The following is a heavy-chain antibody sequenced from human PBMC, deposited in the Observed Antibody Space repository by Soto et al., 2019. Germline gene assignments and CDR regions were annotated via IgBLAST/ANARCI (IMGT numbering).Heavy chain of an antibody. CDR3: AVLDSTGNWFDP. J-gene: IGHJ5*02. D-gene: IGHD6-19*01. CDR2: MYYSGTT. Sequence: QLQLQESGPGLVKPSETLSLTCTVSDGSISSSDFYWGWLRQPPGKGLDFIGRMYYSGTTYCNPSLKNRITIIVDTSKNQFSLTLISVTAAEAAGFYCAVLDSTGNWFDPWDQGALVTVSS. CDR1: DGSISSSDFY. V-gene: IGHV4-39*01.